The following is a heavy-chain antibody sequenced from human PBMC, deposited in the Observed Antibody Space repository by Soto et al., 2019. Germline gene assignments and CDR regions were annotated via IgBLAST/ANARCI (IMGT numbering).Heavy chain of an antibody. V-gene: IGHV3-33*01. D-gene: IGHD6-13*01. CDR1: GFTFSSYG. CDR2: IWYDGSNK. J-gene: IGHJ4*02. Sequence: QVQLVESGGGVVQPGRSLRLSCAASGFTFSSYGMHWVRQAPGKGLEWVAVIWYDGSNKYYADSVKGRFTISRDNSKNTLYLQMNSLRAEDTAVYYCASGIAAAGTSPHFAYWGQGTLVTVSS. CDR3: ASGIAAAGTSPHFAY.